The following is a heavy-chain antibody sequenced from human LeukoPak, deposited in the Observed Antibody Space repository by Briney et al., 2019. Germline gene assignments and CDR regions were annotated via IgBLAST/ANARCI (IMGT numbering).Heavy chain of an antibody. V-gene: IGHV4-34*01. CDR2: INHSGST. D-gene: IGHD3-9*01. CDR1: GGSFSGYY. Sequence: SETLSLTCAVYGGSFSGYYWSWIRQPPGKGLKWIGEINHSGSTNYNPSLKSRVTISVDTSKNQFSPKLSSVTAADTAVYYCATSVLRYFDWLLPNDAFDIWGQGTMVTVSS. J-gene: IGHJ3*02. CDR3: ATSVLRYFDWLLPNDAFDI.